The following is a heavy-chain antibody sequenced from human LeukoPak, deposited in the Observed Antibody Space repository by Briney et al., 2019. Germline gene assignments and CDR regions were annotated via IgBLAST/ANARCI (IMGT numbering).Heavy chain of an antibody. CDR1: GYTFTGYD. CDR3: ASLTYGPDEYFQH. D-gene: IGHD3-10*01. J-gene: IGHJ1*01. V-gene: IGHV1-2*02. CDR2: INPNSGGT. Sequence: ASVKVSCKASGYTFTGYDMHWVRQAPGQGLEWMGWINPNSGGTNYAQKFQGRVTMTRDTSISTAYMELSRLRSDDTAVYYCASLTYGPDEYFQHWGQGTLVTVSS.